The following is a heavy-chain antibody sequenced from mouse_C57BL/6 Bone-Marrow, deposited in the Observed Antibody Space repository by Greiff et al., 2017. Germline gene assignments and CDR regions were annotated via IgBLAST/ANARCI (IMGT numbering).Heavy chain of an antibody. CDR1: GYTFTSYW. Sequence: QVQLQQPGAELVMPGASVKLSCKASGYTFTSYWMHWVKQRPGQGLEWIGEIDPSDSYTKYNQKFKGKSTLTVEKSSSTAYMQLSSLTSEDSAVYYCARQDYGNSVLFDYWGQGTTLTVSS. CDR3: ARQDYGNSVLFDY. D-gene: IGHD2-1*01. V-gene: IGHV1-69*01. J-gene: IGHJ2*01. CDR2: IDPSDSYT.